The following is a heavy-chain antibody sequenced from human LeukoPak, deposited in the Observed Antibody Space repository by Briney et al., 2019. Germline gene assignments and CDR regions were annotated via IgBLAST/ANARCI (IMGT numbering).Heavy chain of an antibody. Sequence: ASVNVSCKASGYTFTSYDFNWVRQATGRRPEWTGWMSPNSGDTGYAQKFQDRVTMTRNTSISTAYMELSSLRSDDTAVYYCARGPPNWGYDYWGPGTLVTVSS. D-gene: IGHD7-27*01. CDR3: ARGPPNWGYDY. CDR2: MSPNSGDT. J-gene: IGHJ4*02. V-gene: IGHV1-8*01. CDR1: GYTFTSYD.